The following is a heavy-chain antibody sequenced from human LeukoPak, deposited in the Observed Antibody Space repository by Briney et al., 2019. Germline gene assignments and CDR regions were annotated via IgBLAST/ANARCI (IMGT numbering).Heavy chain of an antibody. CDR1: GYTFTCYG. CDR2: ISAYNGNT. CDR3: ARDEYYDFWSGYYNGLYYFDY. D-gene: IGHD3-3*01. J-gene: IGHJ4*02. Sequence: ASVKVSCKASGYTFTCYGISWVRQAPGQGLEWMGWISAYNGNTNYAQKLQGRVTMTTDTSTSTAYMELRSLRSDDTAVYYCARDEYYDFWSGYYNGLYYFDYWGQGTLVTVSS. V-gene: IGHV1-18*01.